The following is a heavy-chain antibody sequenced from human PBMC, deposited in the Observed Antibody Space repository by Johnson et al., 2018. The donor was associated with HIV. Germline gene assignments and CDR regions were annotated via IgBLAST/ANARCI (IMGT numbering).Heavy chain of an antibody. V-gene: IGHV3-9*01. CDR2: ISWNSGSI. D-gene: IGHD1-1*01. CDR3: AKTFNLERDALDI. J-gene: IGHJ3*02. CDR1: GFTFDDYA. Sequence: EVQLLESGGGLVQPGRSLRLSCAASGFTFDDYAMHWVRQAPGKGLEWVSGISWNSGSIGYADSVKGRFTISRDNAKHSLYLQMNSLRAEDTALYYDAKTFNLERDALDIWGEGTMVTVSS.